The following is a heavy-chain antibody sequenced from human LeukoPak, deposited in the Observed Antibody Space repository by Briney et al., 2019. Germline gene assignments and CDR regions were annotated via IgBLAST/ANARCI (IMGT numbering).Heavy chain of an antibody. Sequence: PSETLSLTCTVSGDSISSGDYYWSWIRQPAGKGLEWIGRISSSGSTNYNPSLKSRVTISVDTSKSQFSLKLRSVTAADTAIYYCARHRGGPIFPTNWGQGTLVTVSS. CDR1: GDSISSGDYY. V-gene: IGHV4-61*02. J-gene: IGHJ4*02. D-gene: IGHD3-9*01. CDR2: ISSSGST. CDR3: ARHRGGPIFPTN.